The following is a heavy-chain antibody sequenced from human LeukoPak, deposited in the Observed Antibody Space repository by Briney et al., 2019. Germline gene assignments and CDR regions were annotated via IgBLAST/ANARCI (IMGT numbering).Heavy chain of an antibody. D-gene: IGHD1-26*01. CDR3: ARRPSYSGSYGFDY. Sequence: SETLSLTCAVYGGSFSGYYWSWIRQPPGKGLEWIGEINHSGSTNYNPSLKSRVTISVDTSKNQFSLKLSSVTAADTAVYYCARRPSYSGSYGFDYWGQGTLVTVSS. J-gene: IGHJ4*02. CDR1: GGSFSGYY. V-gene: IGHV4-34*01. CDR2: INHSGST.